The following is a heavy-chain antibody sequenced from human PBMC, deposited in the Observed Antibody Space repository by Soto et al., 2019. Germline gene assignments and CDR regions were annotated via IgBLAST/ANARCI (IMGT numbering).Heavy chain of an antibody. J-gene: IGHJ6*02. CDR2: IVPIFGPA. CDR3: ARVGNGEGGLDHFGLDV. CDR1: GGSFSSSA. D-gene: IGHD3-10*01. Sequence: QVQLVQSGAEVKKPGSSVKVSCKSSGGSFSSSAISWVRQAPGQGLEWMGGIVPIFGPASFAQKFQGRLTITADESTSTAYMELSSLRSEDTALYYCARVGNGEGGLDHFGLDVWGQGTTVTVSS. V-gene: IGHV1-69*12.